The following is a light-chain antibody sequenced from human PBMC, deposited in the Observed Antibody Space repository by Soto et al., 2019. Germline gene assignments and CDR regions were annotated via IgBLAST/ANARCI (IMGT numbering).Light chain of an antibody. CDR2: AAS. V-gene: IGKV1-9*01. J-gene: IGKJ5*01. Sequence: DSQVPGGPSTLTKSVADRVTISWRASQGINSYLAWYQQKPGRAPKLLIYAASTLQSGVPSRFSGSGSGTDFTLTISSLQPEDFATYYCQQLNSYPVTFGQGTRLEI. CDR3: QQLNSYPVT. CDR1: QGINSY.